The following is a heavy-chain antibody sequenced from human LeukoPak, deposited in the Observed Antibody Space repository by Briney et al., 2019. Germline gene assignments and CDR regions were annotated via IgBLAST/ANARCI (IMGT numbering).Heavy chain of an antibody. CDR2: IYYSGIT. D-gene: IGHD6-19*01. Sequence: SGNLSLTCTVSGGSISSYYWSWIRQPPGKGLEWIGYIYYSGITNYNPSLKSRVTISLDTSKNHFSLKLTSVTAADTAVYYCARRGSSGWYADFDYWGHGTLVTVSS. J-gene: IGHJ4*01. CDR3: ARRGSSGWYADFDY. V-gene: IGHV4-59*08. CDR1: GGSISSYY.